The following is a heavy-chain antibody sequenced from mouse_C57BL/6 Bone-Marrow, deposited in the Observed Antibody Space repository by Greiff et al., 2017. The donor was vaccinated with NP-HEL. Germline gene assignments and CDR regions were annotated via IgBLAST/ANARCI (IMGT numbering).Heavy chain of an antibody. J-gene: IGHJ4*01. CDR1: EYEFPSHD. CDR3: ARQGYDWAMDY. Sequence: DVKLQESGGGLVQPGESLKLSCESNEYEFPSHDMSWVRKTPEKRLELVAAINSDGGSTYYPDTMERRFIISRDNTKKTLYLQMSRLRSEDTALYYCARQGYDWAMDYWGQGTSVTVSS. V-gene: IGHV5-2*01. CDR2: INSDGGST. D-gene: IGHD2-2*01.